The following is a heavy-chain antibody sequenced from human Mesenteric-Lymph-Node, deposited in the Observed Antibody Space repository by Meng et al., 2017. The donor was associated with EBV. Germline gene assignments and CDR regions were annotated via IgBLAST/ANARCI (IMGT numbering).Heavy chain of an antibody. CDR3: ARDHGGKYYY. D-gene: IGHD1-26*01. Sequence: QVQLVQSGGEVKKPGASVKVSCKASGYTVTSYGISWVRQAPGQGLEWMGWISAYNGDTKYAQKVQDRVTMTTDTSTSTVYMEQRSLGSDDTAVYYCARDHGGKYYYWGQGTLVTVSS. CDR2: ISAYNGDT. J-gene: IGHJ4*02. CDR1: GYTVTSYG. V-gene: IGHV1-18*01.